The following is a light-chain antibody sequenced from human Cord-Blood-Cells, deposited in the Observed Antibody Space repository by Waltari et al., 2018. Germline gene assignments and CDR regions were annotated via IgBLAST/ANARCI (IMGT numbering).Light chain of an antibody. CDR3: QQRSNWPPA. J-gene: IGKJ1*01. CDR2: DAS. Sequence: EIVLTQSPATLSLSPGERATLSCRASQSVSSYLAWYQQKPGQAPRLLIYDASNRATGIPARFSGSGSGTDFTLNSSSLEPEDFAVYYCQQRSNWPPAFGQGTKVEIK. V-gene: IGKV3-11*01. CDR1: QSVSSY.